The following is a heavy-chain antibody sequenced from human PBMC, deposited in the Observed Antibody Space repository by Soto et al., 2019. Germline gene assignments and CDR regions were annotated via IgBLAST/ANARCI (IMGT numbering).Heavy chain of an antibody. J-gene: IGHJ6*02. V-gene: IGHV4-34*01. CDR1: GGSLSGYY. Sequence: SETLSLTPAVYGGSLSGYYWGLVRQPPGKGLEWVGEINHSGSPNYKPSLKSRVTISVDTSKNQFPLKLSSVTAADTAVYYCARGERVLLGCGHDNHAMDLWGEGPTVT. D-gene: IGHD3-10*01. CDR3: ARGERVLLGCGHDNHAMDL. CDR2: INHSGSP.